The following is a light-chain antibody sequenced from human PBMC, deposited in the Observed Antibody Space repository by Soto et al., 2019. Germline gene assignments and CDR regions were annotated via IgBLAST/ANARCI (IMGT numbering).Light chain of an antibody. J-gene: IGKJ1*01. CDR3: QQYTNTNNPWT. CDR1: QTISTW. CDR2: DAS. V-gene: IGKV1-5*01. Sequence: DIQVTQSPPTLSASVGDRVTITCRASQTISTWMAWYQQKPGKAPKLLVYDASTLQSGVASRFSGSGSGTQFTLIISGLQPDESATYYCQQYTNTNNPWTFGQGTKVGI.